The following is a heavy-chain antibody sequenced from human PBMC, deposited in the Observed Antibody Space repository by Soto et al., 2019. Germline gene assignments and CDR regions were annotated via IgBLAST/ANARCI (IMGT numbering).Heavy chain of an antibody. CDR2: IKQDGSDK. J-gene: IGHJ2*01. CDR1: GFTFSRYW. Sequence: EVQLVESGGGLVQPGGSLRLSCEASGFTFSRYWMNWVRQAPGRGLEWVANIKQDGSDKNYLDSVRGRLTISRDNAKNTLYLQMDSMRDEDTAVYYCAGGVGWYSALWGRGTLVTVAS. V-gene: IGHV3-7*01. CDR3: AGGVGWYSAL.